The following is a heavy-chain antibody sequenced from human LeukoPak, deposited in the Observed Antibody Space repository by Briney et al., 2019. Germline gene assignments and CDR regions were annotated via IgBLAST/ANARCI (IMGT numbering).Heavy chain of an antibody. CDR2: IYTSGST. CDR3: ARDLGFLGPFYYMDV. D-gene: IGHD3-3*01. V-gene: IGHV4-4*07. J-gene: IGHJ6*03. Sequence: SETLSLTCTVSGGSISSYYWSWIRQPAGKGLEWIGRIYTSGSTNYNPSLKSRVTMSVDTSKNQFSLKLSSVTAADTAVYYCARDLGFLGPFYYMDVWGKGTTVTVSS. CDR1: GGSISSYY.